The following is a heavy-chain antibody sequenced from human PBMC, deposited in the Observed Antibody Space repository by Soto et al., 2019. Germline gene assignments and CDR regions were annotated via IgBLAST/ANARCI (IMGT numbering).Heavy chain of an antibody. D-gene: IGHD3-9*01. CDR3: TSTVDILTGYSTFDY. CDR1: GFTFSSYS. Sequence: EVQLVESGGGLVQPGGSLRLSCAASGFTFSSYSMNWVRQAPGKGLEWVSYISSSSSTIYYADPVKGRFTISRDNAKNSLYLQMNSLRDEDTAVYYCTSTVDILTGYSTFDYWGQGTLVTVSS. J-gene: IGHJ4*02. CDR2: ISSSSSTI. V-gene: IGHV3-48*02.